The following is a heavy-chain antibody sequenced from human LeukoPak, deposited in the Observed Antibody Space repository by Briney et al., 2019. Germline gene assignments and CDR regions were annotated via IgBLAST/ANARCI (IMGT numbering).Heavy chain of an antibody. CDR2: ISGSGGST. Sequence: GGSLRLSCGASGFTFSSYGMTWVRQAPGKGLEWVSAISGSGGSTYYADSVKGRFTISRDNSKNTLYLQMNSLRAEDTAVYYCAKDSSKSDYWGQGTLVTVSS. J-gene: IGHJ4*02. CDR1: GFTFSSYG. V-gene: IGHV3-23*01. D-gene: IGHD3-3*02. CDR3: AKDSSKSDY.